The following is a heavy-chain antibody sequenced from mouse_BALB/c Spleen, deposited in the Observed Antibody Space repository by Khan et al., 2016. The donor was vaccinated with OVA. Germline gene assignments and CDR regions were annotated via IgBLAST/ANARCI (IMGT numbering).Heavy chain of an antibody. CDR2: INSGSTTI. D-gene: IGHD4-1*01. J-gene: IGHJ2*01. Sequence: EVELVESGGGLVQPGGSRKLSCAASGFTFSSFGMHWVRQAPEKGLEWVAYINSGSTTIYYADPVKGRFTISRANTNNTLFLQMTSLKSEDTALYTGARGNWAYWGQGTTLTVSS. CDR1: GFTFSSFG. CDR3: ARGNWAY. V-gene: IGHV5-17*02.